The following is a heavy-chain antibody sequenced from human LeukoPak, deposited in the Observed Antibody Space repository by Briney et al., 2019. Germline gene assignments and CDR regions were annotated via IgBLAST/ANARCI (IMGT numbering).Heavy chain of an antibody. CDR2: IYYSGST. CDR1: GGSISIGGYY. V-gene: IGHV4-31*03. Sequence: SETLSLTCTVSGGSISIGGYYWSWIRQHPGKGLEWIGYIYYSGSTYYNPSLKSRVTISVDTSKNQFSLKLSSVTAADTAVYYCARGTIYGDYPYFDYWGQGTLVTVSS. J-gene: IGHJ4*02. CDR3: ARGTIYGDYPYFDY. D-gene: IGHD4-17*01.